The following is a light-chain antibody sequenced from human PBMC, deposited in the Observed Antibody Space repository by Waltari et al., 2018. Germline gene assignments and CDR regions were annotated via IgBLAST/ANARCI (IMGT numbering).Light chain of an antibody. CDR2: ASS. CDR1: QSVGSSY. J-gene: IGKJ2*01. CDR3: QQYGSPPYT. V-gene: IGKV3-20*01. Sequence: EIVLTQSPGTLSLSPGERATLSCRASQSVGSSYLAWFHQKPGQAPRLLIYASSSRATAIPDRFSGSGSGTDFTLTIHRLEPEDFAVYYCQQYGSPPYTFGQGTELEIK.